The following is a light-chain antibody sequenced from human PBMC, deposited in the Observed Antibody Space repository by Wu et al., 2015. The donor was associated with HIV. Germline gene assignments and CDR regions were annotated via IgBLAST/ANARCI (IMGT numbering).Light chain of an antibody. J-gene: IGKJ4*01. CDR1: QSVSSN. V-gene: IGKV3-15*01. CDR3: QQYNNWLQLT. CDR2: GAS. Sequence: EIVMTQSPATLSVSPGERATLSCRASQSVSSNLAWYQQKPGQAPRLLIYGASTRATGIPARFSGSGSGTEFTLTISSMQSEDFAVYYCQQYNNWLQLTFGREGPKVEIK.